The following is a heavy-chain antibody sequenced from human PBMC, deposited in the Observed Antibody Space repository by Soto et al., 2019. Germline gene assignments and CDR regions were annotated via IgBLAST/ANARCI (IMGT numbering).Heavy chain of an antibody. D-gene: IGHD2-21*01. CDR1: GAALNSGNYY. V-gene: IGHV4-31*03. Sequence: SETLSLTCSVSGAALNSGNYYCSWIRQFPGKGLEWIGHIYVTVAVDYNPSLRDRITISQDTSERQFSLNLRLVTAADTAVYYCARLRIATNNYKWFDPWGQGTMVTVSS. CDR3: ARLRIATNNYKWFDP. J-gene: IGHJ5*02. CDR2: IYVTVAV.